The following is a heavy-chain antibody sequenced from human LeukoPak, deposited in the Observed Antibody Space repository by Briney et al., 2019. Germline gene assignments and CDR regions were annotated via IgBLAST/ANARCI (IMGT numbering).Heavy chain of an antibody. J-gene: IGHJ4*02. CDR2: IYYSGST. CDR1: GGSISSGDYY. D-gene: IGHD1-26*01. CDR3: ARDHASSGSPPGIHYFDY. Sequence: SETLSLTCTVSGGSISSGDYYWSWIRQPPGKGLEWIGYIYYSGSTYYNPSLKSRVTISVDTSKNQFSLKLSSVTAADTAVYYCARDHASSGSPPGIHYFDYWGQGTLVTVSS. V-gene: IGHV4-30-4*01.